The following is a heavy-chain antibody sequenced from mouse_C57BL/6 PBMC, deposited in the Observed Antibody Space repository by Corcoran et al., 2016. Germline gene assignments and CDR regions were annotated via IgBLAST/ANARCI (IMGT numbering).Heavy chain of an antibody. D-gene: IGHD2-12*01. J-gene: IGHJ4*01. CDR1: GYTFTDYY. CDR3: AIEEEVYALMDY. V-gene: IGHV1-75*01. CDR2: IFPGSGST. Sequence: QVQPQQSGPELVKPGASVKISCKVSGYTFTDYYLNWVKQRPGQGLEWIGWIFPGSGSTYYNEKFKGKATLTVDKSSSTAYMLLSSLTSEDSAVYICAIEEEVYALMDYWGQGTSVTVSS.